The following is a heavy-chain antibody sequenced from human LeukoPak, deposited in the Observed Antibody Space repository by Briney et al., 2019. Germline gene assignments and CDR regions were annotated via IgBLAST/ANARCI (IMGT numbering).Heavy chain of an antibody. D-gene: IGHD4-11*01. CDR3: SRGAMTTNSFYFDF. CDR1: RFTLTNYG. Sequence: PLRSLRLSCAASRFTLTNYGMHSVRQAPGHGLEWVAGIWYAVSDKYYAASVRGRFTIPRDNSKTTLYLQMNSLRAQDPSVYYFSRGAMTTNSFYFDFWGQGTLVTVSS. J-gene: IGHJ5*01. CDR2: IWYAVSDK. V-gene: IGHV3-33*01.